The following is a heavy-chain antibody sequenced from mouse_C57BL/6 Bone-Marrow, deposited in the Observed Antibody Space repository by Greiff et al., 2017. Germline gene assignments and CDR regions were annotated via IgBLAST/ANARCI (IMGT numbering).Heavy chain of an antibody. Sequence: EVQLVESEGGLVQPGTSMKLSCTASGFTFSDYYMAWVRQVPERGLEWVANINYDGSSTYYLDSLKCRFIITRDNAKNILYLQMSSLKSEDTAMYYCAREPRENHFDYWGQGTSLTVSS. J-gene: IGHJ2*02. CDR3: AREPRENHFDY. CDR2: INYDGSST. V-gene: IGHV5-16*01. CDR1: GFTFSDYY.